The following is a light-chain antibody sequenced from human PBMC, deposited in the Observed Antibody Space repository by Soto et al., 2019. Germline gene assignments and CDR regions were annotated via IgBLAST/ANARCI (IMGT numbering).Light chain of an antibody. CDR2: AAS. CDR1: QTISSH. Sequence: DIQMTQSPSSPSASVGDRVIITWRASQTISSHLNWYQQKPGKAPNLLVYAASSLQSGVPSRFTGSGSGTDFTLTISSLQPEDFATYFCQQSYTTPITFGQGTRLEIK. V-gene: IGKV1-39*01. CDR3: QQSYTTPIT. J-gene: IGKJ5*01.